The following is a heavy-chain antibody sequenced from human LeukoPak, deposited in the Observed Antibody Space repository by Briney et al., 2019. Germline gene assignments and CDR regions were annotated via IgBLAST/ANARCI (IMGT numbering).Heavy chain of an antibody. V-gene: IGHV3-53*01. CDR1: GFTVTSIF. D-gene: IGHD6-19*01. Sequence: GGSLRLSCAASGFTVTSIFMTWVRQAPGKGLEWVSVIHSSGNTYYADSVKGRFTISRDNSKNTLYLQMKSLRAEDTAVYYCARGGSGWYLYPEGGQGTMVTVSS. CDR3: ARGGSGWYLYPE. J-gene: IGHJ3*01. CDR2: IHSSGNT.